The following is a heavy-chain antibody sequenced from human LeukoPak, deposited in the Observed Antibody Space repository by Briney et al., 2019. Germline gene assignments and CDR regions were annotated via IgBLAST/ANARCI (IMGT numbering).Heavy chain of an antibody. V-gene: IGHV3-21*01. CDR3: ARGLGDGYGY. J-gene: IGHJ4*02. Sequence: GGSLRLSCAASGFTFSSYSMNWVRQAPGKGLEWVSSISSSSSYIYYADSVKGRFTISRDIAKDSLYLQMNSLRAEDTAVYYCARGLGDGYGYWGQGTLVTVSS. D-gene: IGHD5-24*01. CDR2: ISSSSSYI. CDR1: GFTFSSYS.